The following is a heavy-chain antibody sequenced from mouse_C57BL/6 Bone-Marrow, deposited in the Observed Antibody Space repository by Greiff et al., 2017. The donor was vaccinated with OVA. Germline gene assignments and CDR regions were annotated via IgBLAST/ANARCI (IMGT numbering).Heavy chain of an antibody. CDR3: ARGYYSNYDLAD. CDR1: DSAVFPIAC. Sequence: QVQLQQSGSELRSPGSLVKLSCKAFDSAVFPIACMSWVRQKPGHGFEWIGGILPSIGRTLYGEKFEDKATLDADTLSNTADLVHNSLTSEDSASYYGARGYYSNYDLADWGQGTLVTVSA. CDR2: ILPSIGRT. J-gene: IGHJ3*01. V-gene: IGHV15-2*01. D-gene: IGHD2-5*01.